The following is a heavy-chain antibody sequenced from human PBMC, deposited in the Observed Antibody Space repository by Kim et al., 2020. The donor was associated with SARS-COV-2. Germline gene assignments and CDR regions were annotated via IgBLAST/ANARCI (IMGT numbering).Heavy chain of an antibody. J-gene: IGHJ6*02. CDR1: GFTFSSYW. CDR3: ARDRRDILTGYYPISYYGMDV. D-gene: IGHD3-9*01. V-gene: IGHV3-74*01. CDR2: INSDGSST. Sequence: GGSLRLSCAASGFTFSSYWMHWVRQAPGKGLVWVSRINSDGSSTSYADSVKGRFTISRDNAKNTLYLQMNSLRAEDTAVYYCARDRRDILTGYYPISYYGMDVWGQGTTVTVSS.